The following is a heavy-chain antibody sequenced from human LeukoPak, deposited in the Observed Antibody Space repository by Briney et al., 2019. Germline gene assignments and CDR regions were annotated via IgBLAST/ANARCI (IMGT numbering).Heavy chain of an antibody. CDR2: IYYSGST. CDR3: ARESLEMTTVTSSWFDP. CDR1: GGSISSSSYY. J-gene: IGHJ5*02. Sequence: SETLSLTCTVSGGSISSSSYYWGWIRQPPGKGLEWIGSIYYSGSTYYNPSLKSRVTISVDTSKNQFSLKLSSVTAADTAVYYCARESLEMTTVTSSWFDPWGQGTLVTVSS. V-gene: IGHV4-39*07. D-gene: IGHD4-17*01.